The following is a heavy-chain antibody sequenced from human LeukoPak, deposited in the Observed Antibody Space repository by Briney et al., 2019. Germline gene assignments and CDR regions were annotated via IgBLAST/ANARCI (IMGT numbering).Heavy chain of an antibody. CDR1: GFSVSSSY. D-gene: IGHD3-22*01. Sequence: GGSLRLSCAASGFSVSSSYMSWVRQAPGKGLEWVSVMHSGGTTYYADSVKGRFTISRDNSKSTLYLQMHSLRAEDTAVYYCATHYYDSSGYYHDAFDIWGQGTKVTVSS. J-gene: IGHJ3*02. CDR3: ATHYYDSSGYYHDAFDI. CDR2: MHSGGTT. V-gene: IGHV3-53*01.